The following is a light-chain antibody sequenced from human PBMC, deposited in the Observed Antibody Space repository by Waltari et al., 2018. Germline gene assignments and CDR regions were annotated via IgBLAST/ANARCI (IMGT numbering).Light chain of an antibody. CDR1: QSISTY. J-gene: IGKJ4*01. CDR2: AAS. Sequence: DFQMTQSPSSLSASVGDIVTITCRASQSISTYLNWYQQKPGKAPNILIYAASSLQSGVPSRFSGSGSGTDFTLTISSLQPEDFATYYCQQSYSPLTFGGGTKVEIK. CDR3: QQSYSPLT. V-gene: IGKV1-39*01.